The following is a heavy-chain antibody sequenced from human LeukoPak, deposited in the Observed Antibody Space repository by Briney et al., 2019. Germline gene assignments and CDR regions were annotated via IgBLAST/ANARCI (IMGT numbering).Heavy chain of an antibody. CDR1: GGTFSGYS. CDR2: VNHSGST. V-gene: IGHV4-34*01. CDR3: ARRGYSYGL. J-gene: IGHJ4*02. Sequence: SETLTLTCAAYGGTFSGYSWSWIRQPPGKGLVWIGEVNHSGSTNYNPSLKSRVTISVDMSKNQFSLKLSSVTAADTAVYYCARRGYSYGLWGQGTLVTVSS. D-gene: IGHD5-18*01.